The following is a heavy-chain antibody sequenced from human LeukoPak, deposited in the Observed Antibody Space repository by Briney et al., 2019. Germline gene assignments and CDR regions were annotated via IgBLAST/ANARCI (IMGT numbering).Heavy chain of an antibody. J-gene: IGHJ3*02. CDR2: ISGSGGST. Sequence: GGSLRLSCAASGFTFSSYAMSWVRQAPGKGLEWVSAISGSGGSTYYADSVKGRFTISRDNSKNTLYLQMNSLRAEDTAVYYCAKDQDREFYDFWRGLSAFDIWGQGTMVTVSS. D-gene: IGHD3-3*01. CDR1: GFTFSSYA. V-gene: IGHV3-23*01. CDR3: AKDQDREFYDFWRGLSAFDI.